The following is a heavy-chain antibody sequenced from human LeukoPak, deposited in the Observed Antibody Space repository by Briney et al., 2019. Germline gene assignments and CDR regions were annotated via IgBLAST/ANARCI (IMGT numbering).Heavy chain of an antibody. Sequence: PGGSLRLSCIASGFSFDDYAMHWVRQAPVKGLQWVSGIGWNGGGIVYADSVKGRFTISRDNAKNSLYLQMNSLGVEDTALYYCVKLNSAGFVDYWGRGTLVTVSS. J-gene: IGHJ4*02. CDR3: VKLNSAGFVDY. V-gene: IGHV3-9*01. CDR1: GFSFDDYA. D-gene: IGHD6-13*01. CDR2: IGWNGGGI.